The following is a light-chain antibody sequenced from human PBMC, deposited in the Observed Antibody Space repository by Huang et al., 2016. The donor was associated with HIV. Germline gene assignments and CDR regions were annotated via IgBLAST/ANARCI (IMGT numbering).Light chain of an antibody. CDR2: DAS. V-gene: IGKV1-33*01. CDR1: QDITNF. J-gene: IGKJ2*01. Sequence: DIQMTQSPSSLSASVGDRVTITCQASQDITNFLNWYQVKLGKAPKLLIDDASDLETGVPSKLSGGGSGTNVTFTISSLQPEDFATYYCQQYKNLPYTFGQGTKLEIK. CDR3: QQYKNLPYT.